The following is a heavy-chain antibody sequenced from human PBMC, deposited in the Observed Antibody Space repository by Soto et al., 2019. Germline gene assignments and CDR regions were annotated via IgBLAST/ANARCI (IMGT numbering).Heavy chain of an antibody. J-gene: IGHJ4*02. V-gene: IGHV3-21*01. CDR3: ARGSIVATSLTPFDY. D-gene: IGHD5-12*01. CDR1: GFTFSSYS. CDR2: ISTSSTYI. Sequence: GGSLRLSCAASGFTFSSYSMNWVRQAPGKGLEWVSSISTSSTYIYYADSVKGRFTVSRDNAKNSLYLQINSLRDEDTAVYYCARGSIVATSLTPFDYWGQGTQVTVSS.